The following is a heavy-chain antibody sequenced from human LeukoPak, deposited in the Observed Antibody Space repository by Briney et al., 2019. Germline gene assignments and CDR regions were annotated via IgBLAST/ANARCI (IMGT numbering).Heavy chain of an antibody. Sequence: ASVKVSCKASGGTFSSYAISWVRQAPGQGLEWTGRIIPIFGTANYAQKFQGRVTITTDESTSTAYMELSSLRSEDTAVYYCARSYYYGSGSYPDYWGQGTLVTVSS. CDR3: ARSYYYGSGSYPDY. CDR1: GGTFSSYA. CDR2: IIPIFGTA. J-gene: IGHJ4*02. D-gene: IGHD3-10*01. V-gene: IGHV1-69*05.